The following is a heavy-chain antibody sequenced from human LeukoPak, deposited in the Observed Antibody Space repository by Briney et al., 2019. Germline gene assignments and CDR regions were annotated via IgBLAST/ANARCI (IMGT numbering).Heavy chain of an antibody. CDR3: ASGPGEGLDY. Sequence: SETLSLTCTVSGYSISSGYYWGWIRQPPGKGLEWIGSIYHSGSTYYNPSLKSRVTISVDTSKNQFSLKLSSVTAADTAVYYCASGPGEGLDYWGQGTLVTVSS. CDR1: GYSISSGYY. CDR2: IYHSGST. V-gene: IGHV4-38-2*02. J-gene: IGHJ4*02. D-gene: IGHD2-21*01.